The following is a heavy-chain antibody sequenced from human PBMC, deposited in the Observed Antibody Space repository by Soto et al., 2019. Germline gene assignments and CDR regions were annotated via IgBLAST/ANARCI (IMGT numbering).Heavy chain of an antibody. CDR2: IPGSADST. CDR3: AKKLPEAGSHHAFDI. Sequence: EVQLLESGGGLVQPGGSLGLSCAASGFIFSSLAMSWVRQAPGKGLEWVSAIPGSADSTYYADSVKGRFTISRDNSKNTLYLQMNSLRAEDTAVYYCAKKLPEAGSHHAFDIWGHGTMVTVSS. V-gene: IGHV3-23*01. J-gene: IGHJ3*02. CDR1: GFIFSSLA. D-gene: IGHD2-2*01.